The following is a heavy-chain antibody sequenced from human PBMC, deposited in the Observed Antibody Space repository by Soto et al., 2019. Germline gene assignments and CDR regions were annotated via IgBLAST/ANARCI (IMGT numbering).Heavy chain of an antibody. CDR2: IYPGDSDT. CDR3: ARVGDYVWGSYRYTDYFDY. Sequence: GESLKISCKGSGYSFTSYWIGWVRQMPGKGLEWMGIIYPGDSDTRYSPSFQGQVTISADKSISTAYLQWSSLKASDTAMYYCARVGDYVWGSYRYTDYFDYWVQGTLVTVSS. J-gene: IGHJ4*02. D-gene: IGHD3-16*02. CDR1: GYSFTSYW. V-gene: IGHV5-51*01.